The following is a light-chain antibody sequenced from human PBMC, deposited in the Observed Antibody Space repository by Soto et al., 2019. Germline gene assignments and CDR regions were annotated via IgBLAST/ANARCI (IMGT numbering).Light chain of an antibody. CDR1: QSISNY. Sequence: DIQMTQSPSSLSASVGDRVTITCRASQSISNYLNWYQRKPGKAPKLLIYAASSLQSGVPSRFSGSGSGTDFTLTINSLQPEDFATYDCQQSYSAPFTFGPGTNVDLK. CDR3: QQSYSAPFT. CDR2: AAS. J-gene: IGKJ3*01. V-gene: IGKV1-39*01.